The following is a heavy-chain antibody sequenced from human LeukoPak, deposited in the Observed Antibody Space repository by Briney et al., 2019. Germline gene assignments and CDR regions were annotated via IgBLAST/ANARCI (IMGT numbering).Heavy chain of an antibody. Sequence: KPSETLSLTCTVSGYSISSGYYWGWIRQPPGKGLEWIGSIYHSGSTYYNPSLKSRVTISVDTSKNQFSLKLSSVTAADTAVYYCAREGLRWFDPWGQGTLVTVSS. CDR3: AREGLRWFDP. CDR1: GYSISSGYY. J-gene: IGHJ5*02. CDR2: IYHSGST. V-gene: IGHV4-38-2*02.